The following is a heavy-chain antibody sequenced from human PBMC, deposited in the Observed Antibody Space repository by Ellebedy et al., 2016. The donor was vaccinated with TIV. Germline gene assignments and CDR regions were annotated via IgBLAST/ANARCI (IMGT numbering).Heavy chain of an antibody. CDR1: GYVFTAYY. D-gene: IGHD4/OR15-4a*01. CDR3: ARVLRATSGMDV. J-gene: IGHJ6*02. Sequence: ASVKVSCKTSGYVFTAYYIHWVRQAPGQGLEWMGWINPDSGGTNLPQKFQGRVTMTRDTSVNTAYMELNRLQSDDTAVHYCARVLRATSGMDVWGHGTTVIFS. CDR2: INPDSGGT. V-gene: IGHV1-2*02.